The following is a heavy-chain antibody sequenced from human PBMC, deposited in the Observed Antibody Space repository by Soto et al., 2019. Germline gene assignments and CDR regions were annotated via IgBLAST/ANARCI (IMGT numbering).Heavy chain of an antibody. CDR1: GDSSSGGLFY. CDR2: INYSGHT. V-gene: IGHV4-39*01. D-gene: IGHD3-10*01. Sequence: QLQESGPGLVKPSETMSLTCTVSGDSSSGGLFYWGWMRQLPGKGLEGIGRINYSGHTYYNPSLKSRVTISVDPSRNQFSLDLSSVTAADSAVYYCARQRAWYGEWAFDIWGQGTLVTVSS. CDR3: ARQRAWYGEWAFDI. J-gene: IGHJ3*02.